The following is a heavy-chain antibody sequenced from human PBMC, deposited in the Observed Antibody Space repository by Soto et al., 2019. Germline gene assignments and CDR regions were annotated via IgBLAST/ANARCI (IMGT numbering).Heavy chain of an antibody. V-gene: IGHV3-30*18. CDR1: GFTFSSYG. D-gene: IGHD2-21*02. J-gene: IGHJ5*02. CDR3: AKATVTANWFDP. CDR2: ISYDGSNK. Sequence: QVQLVESGGGVVQPGRSLRLSCAASGFTFSSYGMHWVRQAPGKGLEWVAVISYDGSNKYYADSVKGRFTFSRDNSKNTLYLQMNSLRAEDTAVYYCAKATVTANWFDPWGQGTLVTVSS.